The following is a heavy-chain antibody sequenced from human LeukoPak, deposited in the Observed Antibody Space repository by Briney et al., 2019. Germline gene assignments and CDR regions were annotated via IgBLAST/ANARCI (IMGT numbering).Heavy chain of an antibody. Sequence: SETLSLTCTVSGGSISTYYWSWIRQPPGKGLEWIGRIYTSGSTNYNPSLKSRVTISVDTSKKQFSLRLTSVTAAHTAVYYCARDGGSGWYGPPPSYWGQGTLVTVSS. V-gene: IGHV4-4*07. J-gene: IGHJ4*02. CDR2: IYTSGST. CDR3: ARDGGSGWYGPPPSY. CDR1: GGSISTYY. D-gene: IGHD6-19*01.